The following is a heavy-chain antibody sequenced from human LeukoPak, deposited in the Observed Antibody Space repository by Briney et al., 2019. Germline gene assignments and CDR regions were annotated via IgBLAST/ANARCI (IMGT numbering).Heavy chain of an antibody. V-gene: IGHV4-59*08. J-gene: IGHJ5*02. Sequence: SETLSLTCTVSGGSIRSFYWSWIRQPPGKGLEWIGYIYSSGSTNYSPSLNSRLTISVDTSKNQFSLKLSAVTAADTAVYYCARQGFGEWQYNWFDPWGQGTLVTVSS. CDR2: IYSSGST. CDR3: ARQGFGEWQYNWFDP. CDR1: GGSIRSFY. D-gene: IGHD3-10*01.